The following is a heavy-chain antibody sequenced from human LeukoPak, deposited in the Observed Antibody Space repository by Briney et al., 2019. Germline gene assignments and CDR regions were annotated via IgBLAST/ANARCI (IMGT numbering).Heavy chain of an antibody. J-gene: IGHJ3*02. D-gene: IGHD3-22*01. CDR2: ISGGGGST. V-gene: IGHV3-23*01. CDR3: AKTHYYDTSGFPGGFDI. CDR1: GFTFNIYA. Sequence: GGSLRLSCAASGFTFNIYAMTWVRQAPGEGLEWVSSISGGGGSTYYADSVKGRFTISRDNSKNTLYLQMNSLRVEDTAVYYCAKTHYYDTSGFPGGFDIWGQGTMVTVSS.